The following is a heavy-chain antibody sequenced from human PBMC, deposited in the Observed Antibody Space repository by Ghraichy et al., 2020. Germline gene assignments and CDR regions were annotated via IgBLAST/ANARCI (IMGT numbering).Heavy chain of an antibody. CDR2: ISVSGGST. Sequence: VSAISVSGGSTYYADSVKGRFTISRDNSKNTLYLQMNSLRAEDTAVYYCSKAEYYYGSGSYYSGMDVWGQG. J-gene: IGHJ6*02. D-gene: IGHD3-10*01. CDR3: SKAEYYYGSGSYYSGMDV. V-gene: IGHV3-23*01.